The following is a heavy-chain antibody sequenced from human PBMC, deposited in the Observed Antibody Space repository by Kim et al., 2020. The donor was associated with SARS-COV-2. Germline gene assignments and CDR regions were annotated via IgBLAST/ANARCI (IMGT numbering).Heavy chain of an antibody. CDR3: ARDRDSSGWYRYFDL. CDR2: IYYSGST. J-gene: IGHJ2*01. V-gene: IGHV4-59*13. Sequence: SETLSLTCTVSGGSISSYYWSWIRQPPGKGLEWIGYIYYSGSTNYNPSLKSRVTISVDTSKNQFSLKLSSVTAADTAVYYCARDRDSSGWYRYFDLWGRGTLVTVSS. D-gene: IGHD6-19*01. CDR1: GGSISSYY.